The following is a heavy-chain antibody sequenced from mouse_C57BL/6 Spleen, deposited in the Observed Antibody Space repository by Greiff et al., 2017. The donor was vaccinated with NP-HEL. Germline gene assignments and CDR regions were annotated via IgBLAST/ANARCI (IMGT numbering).Heavy chain of an antibody. CDR2: IRSKSNNYAT. D-gene: IGHD2-4*01. J-gene: IGHJ3*01. Sequence: EVNLVESGGGLVQPKGSLKLSCAASGFSFNTYAMNWVRQAPGKGLEWVARIRSKSNNYATYYADSVKDRFTISRDDSESMLYLQMNNLKTEDTAMYYCVSPYDYDSGWFAYWGQGTLVTVSA. V-gene: IGHV10-1*01. CDR1: GFSFNTYA. CDR3: VSPYDYDSGWFAY.